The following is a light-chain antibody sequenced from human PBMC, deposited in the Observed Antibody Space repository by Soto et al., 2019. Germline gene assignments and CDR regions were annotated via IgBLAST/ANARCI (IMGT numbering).Light chain of an antibody. V-gene: IGKV2-30*01. J-gene: IGKJ2*01. Sequence: DVVMTQSPLSLPVTLGQPASISCRSSQSLAYSDGNTYLHWFQQRPGQSPRRLIYKVSNRDSGVPDRFSGSGSGTDFTLKISRVEAEDVGVYYCIQGTHWPPYTFGQGTKLEIK. CDR3: IQGTHWPPYT. CDR1: QSLAYSDGNTY. CDR2: KVS.